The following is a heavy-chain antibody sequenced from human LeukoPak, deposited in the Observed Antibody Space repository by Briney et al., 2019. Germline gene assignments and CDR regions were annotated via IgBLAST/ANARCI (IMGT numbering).Heavy chain of an antibody. J-gene: IGHJ5*02. V-gene: IGHV4-59*01. CDR3: ARVTMVRGVIRFDP. D-gene: IGHD3-10*01. CDR2: IYYSGST. Sequence: SETLSPTCTVSGGSISSYYWSWIRQPPGKGLEWIGYIYYSGSTNYNPSLKSRVTISVDTSKNQFSLKLSSVTAADTAVYYCARVTMVRGVIRFDPWGQGTLVTVSS. CDR1: GGSISSYY.